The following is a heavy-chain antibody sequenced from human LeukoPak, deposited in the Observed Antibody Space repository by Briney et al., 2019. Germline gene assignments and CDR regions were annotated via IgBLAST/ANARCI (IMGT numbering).Heavy chain of an antibody. V-gene: IGHV1-69*13. J-gene: IGHJ6*03. CDR2: IIPIFGTA. CDR1: GYTFTGYY. CDR3: ASTRLGDYDILTGPSLYYYYMDV. Sequence: SVKVSCKASGYTFTGYYMHWVRQAPGQGLEWMGGIIPIFGTANYAQKFQGRVTITADESTSTAYMELSSLRSEDTAVYYCASTRLGDYDILTGPSLYYYYMDVWGKGTTVTISS. D-gene: IGHD3-9*01.